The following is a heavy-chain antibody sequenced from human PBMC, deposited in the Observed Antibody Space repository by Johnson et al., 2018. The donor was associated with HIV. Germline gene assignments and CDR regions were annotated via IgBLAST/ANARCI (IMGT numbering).Heavy chain of an antibody. CDR1: GFTFSNYG. V-gene: IGHV3-30*03. CDR3: ARVMYGGSSKSAAFDI. J-gene: IGHJ3*02. CDR2: VSYDGSYK. D-gene: IGHD1-26*01. Sequence: QVQLVESGGGVVQPGRSLRLSCAASGFTFSNYGMHWVRQAPGKGLEWVAVVSYDGSYKDYADSVKGRFTISRENAKNSLYLQMNSLRAGDTAVYYCARVMYGGSSKSAAFDIWGQGTMVTVSS.